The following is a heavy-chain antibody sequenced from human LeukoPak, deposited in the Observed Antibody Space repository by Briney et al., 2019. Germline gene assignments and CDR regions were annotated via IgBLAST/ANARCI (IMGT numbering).Heavy chain of an antibody. CDR1: GGSISSYY. Sequence: SETLSLTCTVSGGSISSYYWSWIRQPPGKGLEWIGYIYYSGSTNYNPSLKSRVTISVDTSKNQFSPKLSSVTAADTAVYYCARAGRWELMNFFDYWGQGTLVTVSS. CDR3: ARAGRWELMNFFDY. D-gene: IGHD1-26*01. J-gene: IGHJ4*02. CDR2: IYYSGST. V-gene: IGHV4-59*08.